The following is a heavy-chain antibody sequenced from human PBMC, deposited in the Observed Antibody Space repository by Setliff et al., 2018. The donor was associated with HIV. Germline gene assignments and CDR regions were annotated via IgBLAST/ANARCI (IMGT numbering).Heavy chain of an antibody. CDR3: ARRRLSKGGAFDY. J-gene: IGHJ4*02. CDR1: GDSIDDFY. CDR2: IFSNVTT. D-gene: IGHD2-21*02. Sequence: SETLSLTCTVSGDSIDDFYWSWIRPPPGQGLEWIGYIFSNVTTNYSPSLKSRVTISIDRSKSQFLLNLTSVNASDTAIYYCARRRLSKGGAFDYWGQGALVTVSS. V-gene: IGHV4-4*09.